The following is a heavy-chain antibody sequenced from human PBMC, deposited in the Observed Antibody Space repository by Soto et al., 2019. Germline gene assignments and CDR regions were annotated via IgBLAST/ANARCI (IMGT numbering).Heavy chain of an antibody. CDR1: GGSFSGYY. J-gene: IGHJ4*02. V-gene: IGHV4-34*01. Sequence: QVQLQQWGAGLLKLSETLSLTCAVYGGSFSGYYWSWIRQPPGKGLEWIGEITHSGSTNYNPSLKSRVTIAVDTSKNQFSLKQSSVTAADAAVYYCARVNEVPAANDFDYWGQVTLVPVSS. CDR2: ITHSGST. D-gene: IGHD2-2*01. CDR3: ARVNEVPAANDFDY.